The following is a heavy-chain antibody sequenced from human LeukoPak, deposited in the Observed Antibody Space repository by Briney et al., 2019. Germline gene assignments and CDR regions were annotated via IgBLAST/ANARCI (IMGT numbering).Heavy chain of an antibody. Sequence: PSETLSLTCTVSGGFISSSSYYWGWIRQPPGKGLEWIGSIYYSGSTYYNPSLKSRVTISVDTSKNQFSLKLSSVTAADTAVYYCARHSDPNIVVVPAAIDYWGQGTLVTVSS. V-gene: IGHV4-39*01. J-gene: IGHJ4*02. CDR1: GGFISSSSYY. CDR2: IYYSGST. CDR3: ARHSDPNIVVVPAAIDY. D-gene: IGHD2-2*01.